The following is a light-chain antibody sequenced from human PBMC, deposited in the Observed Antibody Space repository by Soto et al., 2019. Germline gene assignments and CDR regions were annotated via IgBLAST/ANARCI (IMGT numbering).Light chain of an antibody. V-gene: IGKV1-5*03. Sequence: DIQMTQSPSTLSASVGDRVTITCRASQSINSWLAWFQQKPGKAPTLLIYKASSLESGVPSRFSGSGSGTEFTLTISSLQPDDFATYYCQQYNTYSYTFGQGTKLEIK. CDR2: KAS. CDR3: QQYNTYSYT. J-gene: IGKJ2*01. CDR1: QSINSW.